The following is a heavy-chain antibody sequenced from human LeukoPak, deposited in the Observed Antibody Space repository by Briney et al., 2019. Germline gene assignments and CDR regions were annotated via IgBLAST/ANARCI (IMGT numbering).Heavy chain of an antibody. CDR2: IIPILGTA. V-gene: IGHV1-69*13. CDR1: GGTFSSYA. D-gene: IGHD2/OR15-2a*01. Sequence: GASVKVSCKASGGTFSSYAISWVRQAPGQGLEWMGGIIPILGTANYAQKFQGRVTITADESTSTAYMELSSLRSEDTAVYYCARVRISRKAFDIWGQGTMVTVSS. CDR3: ARVRISRKAFDI. J-gene: IGHJ3*02.